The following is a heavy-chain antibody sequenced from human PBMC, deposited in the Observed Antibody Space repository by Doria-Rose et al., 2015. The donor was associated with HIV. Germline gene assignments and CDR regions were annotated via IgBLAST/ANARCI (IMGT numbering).Heavy chain of an antibody. D-gene: IGHD6-13*01. Sequence: QVTLKESGPVLVKPTETLTLTCTVSGVSLSSPGMGVSWIRQPPGKALEWLANIFLDDERSYKTSLKSRLTISSGTSKSQVVLTMTDMDPVDTATYYCARIKSSRWYHKYYLDFWGQGTLVIVSA. J-gene: IGHJ4*02. CDR1: GVSLSSPGMG. CDR2: IFLDDER. CDR3: ARIKSSRWYHKYYLDF. V-gene: IGHV2-26*01.